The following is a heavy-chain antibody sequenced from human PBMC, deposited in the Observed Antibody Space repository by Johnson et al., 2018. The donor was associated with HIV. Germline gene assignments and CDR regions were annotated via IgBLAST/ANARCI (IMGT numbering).Heavy chain of an antibody. Sequence: VQLVESGGGLVQPGGSLRLSCAASGFTFSSYWMSWVRQAPGKGLEWVANIKQDGSEKYYVDSVKGRFTISRYNAKNSLYLQMNSLRAEDTALYYCGRGYSSGWSDGFDIWGQGTMVTVSS. CDR2: IKQDGSEK. D-gene: IGHD6-19*01. CDR1: GFTFSSYW. CDR3: GRGYSSGWSDGFDI. V-gene: IGHV3-7*05. J-gene: IGHJ3*02.